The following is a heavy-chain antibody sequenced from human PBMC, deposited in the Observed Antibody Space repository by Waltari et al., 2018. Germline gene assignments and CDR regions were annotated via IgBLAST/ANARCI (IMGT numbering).Heavy chain of an antibody. V-gene: IGHV3-48*03. D-gene: IGHD3-10*01. CDR3: ARSMVADY. CDR1: GFTFSTYE. J-gene: IGHJ4*02. CDR2: ISSSGSTI. Sequence: EVHLVESGGGLVQSGGSLRLSCAASGFTFSTYEMNWVRQAPGKGREWVSYISSSGSTIYYADSMKGRFTISRDNAKNSLYLQMNSLRAEDTAVYYCARSMVADYWGQGTLVTVSS.